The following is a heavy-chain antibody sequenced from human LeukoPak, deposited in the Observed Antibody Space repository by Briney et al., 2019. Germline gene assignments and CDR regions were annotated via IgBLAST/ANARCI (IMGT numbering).Heavy chain of an antibody. CDR1: EFTFNTYA. Sequence: GGSLRLSCAASEFTFNTYAMNWVRQAPGKGLEWVAVISYDGNIEYYADSVRGRFTISRDNSKNTLFLQMNSLSPEDTAVYYCVRGPLAPRTMARLYYYYMDVWGKGTTVTVSS. CDR3: VRGPLAPRTMARLYYYYMDV. CDR2: ISYDGNIE. D-gene: IGHD1/OR15-1a*01. J-gene: IGHJ6*03. V-gene: IGHV3-30-3*01.